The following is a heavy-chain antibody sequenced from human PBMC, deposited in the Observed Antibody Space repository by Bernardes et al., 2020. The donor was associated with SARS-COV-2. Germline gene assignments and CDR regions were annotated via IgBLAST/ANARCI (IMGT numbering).Heavy chain of an antibody. J-gene: IGHJ5*02. V-gene: IGHV4-59*01. CDR2: IYYRGST. CDR3: ARERSYNWFDP. D-gene: IGHD3-3*01. CDR1: GGSISRDY. Sequence: TLSLTCTVSGGSISRDYWSWVRQPPGKGLEWIGYIYYRGSTNYNPSLASRVTMSVDTSKNQFSLNLTSVTAADTAVYYCARERSYNWFDPWGQGTLVTVSS.